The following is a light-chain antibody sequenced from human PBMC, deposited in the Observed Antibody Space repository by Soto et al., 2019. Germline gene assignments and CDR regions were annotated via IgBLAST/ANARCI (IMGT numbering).Light chain of an antibody. CDR2: EVS. J-gene: IGLJ1*01. CDR1: SSDVGSYDH. CDR3: ISYTGSSTSYV. Sequence: LTQPASVSGSPGQPITISCSGTSSDVGSYDHVAWYQQFPGKTPKLMIYEVSNRPSGVSSRFSGSKSGNTASLTISGLQAEDEADYYCISYTGSSTSYVFGSGTKVTVL. V-gene: IGLV2-14*01.